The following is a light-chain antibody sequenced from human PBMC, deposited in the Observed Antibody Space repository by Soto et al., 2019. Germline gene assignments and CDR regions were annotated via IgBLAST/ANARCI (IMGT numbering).Light chain of an antibody. CDR1: QSISGSY. V-gene: IGKV3-20*01. J-gene: IGKJ3*01. Sequence: EIVWTQSPGTLPLSPGERATLSCTASQSISGSYLAWYQQKPGQAPRLLIYGASIRATGIPDRFGGSGSGTDFTLTISRLEPEDFAVYYCHQYGDSPLFGPGSKVDI. CDR2: GAS. CDR3: HQYGDSPL.